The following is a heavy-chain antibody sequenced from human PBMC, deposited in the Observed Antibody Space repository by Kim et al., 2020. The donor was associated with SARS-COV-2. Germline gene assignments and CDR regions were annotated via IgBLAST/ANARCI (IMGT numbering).Heavy chain of an antibody. CDR3: ATDSERSGAYLDY. J-gene: IGHJ4*02. D-gene: IGHD3-10*01. V-gene: IGHV3-30*14. CDR1: GFIFGDYH. Sequence: GGSLRLSCAASGFIFGDYHMHWVRQAPGKGLEWVADISNDGRKKDYRDSVKGRFTISRGRSNDTLYLQMTSLRAEDTAVYYCATDSERSGAYLDYWGQGT. CDR2: ISNDGRKK.